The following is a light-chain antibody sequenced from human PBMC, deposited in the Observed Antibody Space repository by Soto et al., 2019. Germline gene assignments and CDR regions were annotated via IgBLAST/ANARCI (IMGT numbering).Light chain of an antibody. CDR1: QGISSY. CDR2: AAS. Sequence: AIRMTQSPSSLSASTGDRVTITCRASQGISSYLAWYQQKPGKAPKLLIYAASTLQSGVPSRFSGSGSGTHFTLTISCLQSEDFATYYCQQYYSYPRITFGPGTKVDIK. CDR3: QQYYSYPRIT. J-gene: IGKJ3*01. V-gene: IGKV1-8*01.